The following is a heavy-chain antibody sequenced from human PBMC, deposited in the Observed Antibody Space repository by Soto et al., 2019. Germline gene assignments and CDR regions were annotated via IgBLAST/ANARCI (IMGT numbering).Heavy chain of an antibody. V-gene: IGHV3-53*01. CDR3: ARGRAGSGWYDYYYGMDV. J-gene: IGHJ6*02. Sequence: GGSLRLSCAASGFTVSSNYMSWVRQAPGKGLEWVSVIYSGGSTYYADSVKGRFTISRDNSKNTLYLQMNSLRAEDTAVYYCARGRAGSGWYDYYYGMDVWGQGTTVTVSS. CDR2: IYSGGST. D-gene: IGHD6-19*01. CDR1: GFTVSSNY.